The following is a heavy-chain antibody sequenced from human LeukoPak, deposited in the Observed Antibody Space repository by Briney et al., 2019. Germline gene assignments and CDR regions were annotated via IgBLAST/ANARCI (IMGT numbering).Heavy chain of an antibody. CDR2: INHSGST. CDR1: GGSFSGYY. D-gene: IGHD3-22*01. Sequence: SETLSLTCAVYGGSFSGYYWSWIRQPPGKGREWIGEINHSGSTNYNPSLKSRVTISVDTSKNQFSLKLSSVTAADTAVYYCARGAYYDSSGYYEVFDYWGQGTLVTVSS. V-gene: IGHV4-34*01. J-gene: IGHJ4*02. CDR3: ARGAYYDSSGYYEVFDY.